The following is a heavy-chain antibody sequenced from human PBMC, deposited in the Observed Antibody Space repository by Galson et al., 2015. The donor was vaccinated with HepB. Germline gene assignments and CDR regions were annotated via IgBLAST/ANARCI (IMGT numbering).Heavy chain of an antibody. CDR3: ARDQSIAVAGAPTRY. D-gene: IGHD6-19*01. V-gene: IGHV3-30-3*01. CDR2: ISYDGSNK. Sequence: SLRLSCAASGFTFSSYAMHWVRQAPGKGLEWVAVISYDGSNKYYADSVKGRFTISRDNSKNTLYLQMNSLRAEDTAVYYCARDQSIAVAGAPTRYWGQGTLVTVSS. J-gene: IGHJ4*02. CDR1: GFTFSSYA.